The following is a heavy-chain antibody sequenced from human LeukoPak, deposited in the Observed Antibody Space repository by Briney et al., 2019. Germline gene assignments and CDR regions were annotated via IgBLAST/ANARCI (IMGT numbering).Heavy chain of an antibody. J-gene: IGHJ6*04. D-gene: IGHD3-10*01. Sequence: PSETLSLTCTVSGDSVSSGSYYWSWLRQAPGKGLEWIGYIYYSGSNNYYPSLKSRVTISVDTSKNQCSLKLSSVTAADTAVYYWARNGAGAGSFEDYYYYGMDVWGKGTTVTVSS. CDR3: ARNGAGAGSFEDYYYYGMDV. CDR2: IYYSGSN. CDR1: GDSVSSGSYY. V-gene: IGHV4-61*01.